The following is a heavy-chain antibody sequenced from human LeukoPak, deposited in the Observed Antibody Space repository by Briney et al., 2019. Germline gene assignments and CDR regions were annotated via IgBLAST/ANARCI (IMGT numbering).Heavy chain of an antibody. D-gene: IGHD5-24*01. Sequence: ASVKVSCKASGYTFTGYYMHWVRQAPGQGLEWMGWINPNSGGTNYAQKFQGRVTMTRDTSISTAYLQWSSLKASDTAMYYCARLVERMATNWFDPWGQGTLVTVSS. CDR2: INPNSGGT. CDR3: ARLVERMATNWFDP. CDR1: GYTFTGYY. V-gene: IGHV1-2*02. J-gene: IGHJ5*02.